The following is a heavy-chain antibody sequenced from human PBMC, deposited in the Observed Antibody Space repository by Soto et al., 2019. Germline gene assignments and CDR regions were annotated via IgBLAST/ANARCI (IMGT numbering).Heavy chain of an antibody. J-gene: IGHJ4*02. D-gene: IGHD3-22*01. CDR2: ISTNGGST. CDR3: VKGEYYYDSSGYYPFDY. CDR1: GLNFSSYA. V-gene: IGHV3-64D*06. Sequence: GGSLRLSCAASGLNFSSYAMSWVRQAPGKGLEYVSSISTNGGSTHYADSVKGRFTISRDNSKNTQYLQMSSLGADDTAVYYCVKGEYYYDSSGYYPFDYWGQGTLVTVSS.